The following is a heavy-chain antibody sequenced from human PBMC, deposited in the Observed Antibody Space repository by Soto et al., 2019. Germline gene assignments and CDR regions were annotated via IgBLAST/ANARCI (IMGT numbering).Heavy chain of an antibody. D-gene: IGHD2-21*02. J-gene: IGHJ4*02. CDR3: AGVTASVTQVPLRD. CDR2: IIPIYDSP. V-gene: IGHV1-69*06. CDR1: GGTFRTYS. Sequence: VQLVQSGAEVRQPGSSVRVSCKASGGTFRTYSVTWVRQAPGQGLEWIGGIIPIYDSPYYAQKFLGRVSLTADISTTTAPMVVGRLTSEVPAVYFCAGVTASVTQVPLRDWGQGTLVIVSS.